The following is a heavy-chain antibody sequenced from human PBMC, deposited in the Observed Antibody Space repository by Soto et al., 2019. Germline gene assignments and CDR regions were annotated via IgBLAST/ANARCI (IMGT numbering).Heavy chain of an antibody. CDR2: INPNSGGT. V-gene: IGHV1-2*02. J-gene: IGHJ3*02. CDR1: GYTFTGYY. D-gene: IGHD6-19*01. Sequence: GASVKVSCKASGYTFTGYYMHWVRQAPGQGLEWMGWINPNSGGTNYAQKFQGRVTMTRDTSISTAYMELSRLRSDDTAVYYCARDVWQWLVQHDAFDIWGQGTMVTVSS. CDR3: ARDVWQWLVQHDAFDI.